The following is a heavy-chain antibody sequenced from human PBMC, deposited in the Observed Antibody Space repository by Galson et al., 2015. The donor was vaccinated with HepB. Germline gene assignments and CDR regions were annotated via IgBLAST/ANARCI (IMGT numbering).Heavy chain of an antibody. D-gene: IGHD1-26*01. CDR3: ARDLGIGGTLSLDY. V-gene: IGHV3-48*02. Sequence: SLRLSCAASGFTFSSYGMNWVRQAPGKGLEWVSYISSSSSTIFYAESVKGRFTISRTNAKKVLYLQMNSLRDDDTAVYYCARDLGIGGTLSLDYWGQGTLVTVSS. CDR1: GFTFSSYG. CDR2: ISSSSSTI. J-gene: IGHJ4*02.